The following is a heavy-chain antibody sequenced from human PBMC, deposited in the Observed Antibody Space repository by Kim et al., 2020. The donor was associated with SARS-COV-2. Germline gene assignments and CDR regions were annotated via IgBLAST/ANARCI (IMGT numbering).Heavy chain of an antibody. CDR3: ATPRYDSSGYYSPKFDY. Sequence: FQGRVTMTEDTSTDTAYMELSSLRSEDTAVYYCATPRYDSSGYYSPKFDYWGQGTLVTVSS. J-gene: IGHJ4*02. V-gene: IGHV1-24*01. D-gene: IGHD3-22*01.